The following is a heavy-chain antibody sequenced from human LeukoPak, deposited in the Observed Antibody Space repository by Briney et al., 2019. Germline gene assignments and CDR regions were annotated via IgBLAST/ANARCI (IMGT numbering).Heavy chain of an antibody. D-gene: IGHD3-22*01. Sequence: SETLSLTCTISGGTIRSSSYYWGWIRQPPGKWLEWIGSIYYSGSTYYNPSLKSRVTISVDTSKNQFSLKLSSVTAADTAVYYCARLSQYYYDSSGFPNFDYWGQGTLVTVSS. CDR2: IYYSGST. V-gene: IGHV4-39*01. J-gene: IGHJ4*02. CDR1: GGTIRSSSYY. CDR3: ARLSQYYYDSSGFPNFDY.